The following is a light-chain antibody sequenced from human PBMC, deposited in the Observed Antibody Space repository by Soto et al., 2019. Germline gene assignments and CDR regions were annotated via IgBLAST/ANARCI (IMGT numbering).Light chain of an antibody. J-gene: IGKJ1*01. Sequence: DIQMTQSPSTLSASVGDRVTITCRASQSINTWLAWYQQKPGTAPKLLIYDASSLESRVPSRFSGSGSGTEFTLTISGLQPEDFATYYCQQCHSYWTFGQGTKVEIK. CDR2: DAS. V-gene: IGKV1-5*01. CDR3: QQCHSYWT. CDR1: QSINTW.